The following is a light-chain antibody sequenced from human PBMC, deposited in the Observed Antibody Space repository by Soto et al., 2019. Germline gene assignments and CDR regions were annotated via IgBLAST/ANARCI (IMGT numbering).Light chain of an antibody. CDR3: QQYDKSLPPVT. Sequence: DILLTQSPAIVSVSPGERATLSCRASRSVSTNLAWYQHKHGQAPRLLIYGASTMVTDIPARFSGSGSGTDFTLTINYLKSEDFGVYYCQQYDKSLPPVTFGGGTKVEI. CDR2: GAS. J-gene: IGKJ4*01. V-gene: IGKV3-15*01. CDR1: RSVSTN.